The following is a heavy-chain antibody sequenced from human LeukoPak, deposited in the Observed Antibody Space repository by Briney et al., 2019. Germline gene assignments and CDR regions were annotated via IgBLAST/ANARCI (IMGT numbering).Heavy chain of an antibody. Sequence: SGPTLVKPTQTLTLTCSFSGFSVNTDGMSVGWVRQSSGKALEWLAIIYWDDDKSYSSSLKERLTITKDASKTQVVLTMTNMDPVDSATYYCSRAKRIDVQNTPYYFDFWGQGILVTVSS. CDR1: GFSVNTDGMS. CDR2: IYWDDDK. J-gene: IGHJ4*02. CDR3: SRAKRIDVQNTPYYFDF. D-gene: IGHD3-10*02. V-gene: IGHV2-5*02.